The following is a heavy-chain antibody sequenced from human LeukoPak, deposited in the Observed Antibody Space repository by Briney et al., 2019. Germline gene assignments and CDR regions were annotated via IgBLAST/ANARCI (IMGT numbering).Heavy chain of an antibody. V-gene: IGHV4-39*01. J-gene: IGHJ3*02. CDR2: IYYGGST. D-gene: IGHD3-22*01. CDR1: GGSISSNTYY. Sequence: SETLSLTCTVSGGSISSNTYYWDWIRQPRGKGLECIGSIYYGGSTYYDPSLKSRVIISVDTSKNQFSLKLSSVTAADTAVYYCARAYYYASSAFDIWGQGTMVTVSS. CDR3: ARAYYYASSAFDI.